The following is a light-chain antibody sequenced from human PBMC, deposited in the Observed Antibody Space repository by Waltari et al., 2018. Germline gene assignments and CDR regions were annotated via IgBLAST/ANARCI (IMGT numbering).Light chain of an antibody. CDR1: QSVSSN. CDR3: QQYNKWPQT. CDR2: GAS. Sequence: EIVMTQSPATLSVSPGERATLSCRASQSVSSNLAWYQQKPGQAPRLLIYGASTRATGIPGRFSGSGSGTEFTLTISSLQSEDFAVYYCQQYNKWPQTFGQGTKLEIK. J-gene: IGKJ2*01. V-gene: IGKV3-15*01.